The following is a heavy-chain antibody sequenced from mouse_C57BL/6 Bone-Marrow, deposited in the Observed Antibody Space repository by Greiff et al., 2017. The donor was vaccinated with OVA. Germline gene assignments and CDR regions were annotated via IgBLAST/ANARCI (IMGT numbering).Heavy chain of an antibody. CDR1: GYTFTSYW. D-gene: IGHD1-1*01. CDR3: ARNVDYYGSSYGYFDV. Sequence: VQLQQPGAELVMPGASVKLSCKASGYTFTSYWMHWVKQRPGQGLEWIGELDPSDSYTNYNQKFKGKSTLTVDKSSSTAYMQLSSLTSEDSAVYYCARNVDYYGSSYGYFDVWGTGTTVTVSS. V-gene: IGHV1-69*01. J-gene: IGHJ1*03. CDR2: LDPSDSYT.